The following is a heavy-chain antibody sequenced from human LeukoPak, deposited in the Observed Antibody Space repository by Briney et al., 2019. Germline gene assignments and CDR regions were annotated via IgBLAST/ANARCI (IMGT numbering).Heavy chain of an antibody. D-gene: IGHD5-24*01. J-gene: IGHJ3*02. V-gene: IGHV3-30*18. Sequence: GGSLRLSCAASGFTFSSYWMSWVRQAPGKGLEWVAVISYDGSNKYYADSVKGRFTISRDNSKNTLYLQMNSLRAEDTAVYYCAKWSFDLGRRWLSSVGAFDIWGQGTMVTVSS. CDR2: ISYDGSNK. CDR3: AKWSFDLGRRWLSSVGAFDI. CDR1: GFTFSSYW.